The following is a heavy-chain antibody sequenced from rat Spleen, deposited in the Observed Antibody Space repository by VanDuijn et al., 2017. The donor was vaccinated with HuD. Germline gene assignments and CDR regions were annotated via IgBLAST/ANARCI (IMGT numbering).Heavy chain of an antibody. CDR2: ITNTGAST. V-gene: IGHV5-31*01. Sequence: EVQLVESGGGLVQPGRSLRLSCVASGFTFNNYWMTWIRQAPGKGLEWIASITNTGASTYYPDSVKGRFTISRDNAKSTLYLQMDSLRSEDTATYYCTTDPTTVVTHWGQGVMVTVSS. CDR1: GFTFNNYW. D-gene: IGHD1-1*01. CDR3: TTDPTTVVTH. J-gene: IGHJ2*01.